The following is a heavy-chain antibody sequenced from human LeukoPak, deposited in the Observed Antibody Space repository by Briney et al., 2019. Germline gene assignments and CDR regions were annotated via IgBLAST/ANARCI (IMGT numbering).Heavy chain of an antibody. J-gene: IGHJ5*02. V-gene: IGHV3-66*01. D-gene: IGHD6-19*01. CDR2: IYRGGST. CDR3: ARDLASSGWFNWFDP. CDR1: GFTVSSNY. Sequence: GGSLRLSCAASGFTVSSNYMSWVRQAPGKGLEWVSVIYRGGSTYYADSEKGRFTISRDNSKNTLYLQMNSLRAEDTAVYYCARDLASSGWFNWFDPSGQGTLVTVSS.